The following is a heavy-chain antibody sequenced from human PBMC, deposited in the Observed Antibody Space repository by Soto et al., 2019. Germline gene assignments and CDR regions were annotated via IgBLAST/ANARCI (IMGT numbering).Heavy chain of an antibody. D-gene: IGHD3-22*01. V-gene: IGHV3-21*01. J-gene: IGHJ3*02. CDR1: GFTFSSYS. CDR3: ARDVDSYDISGSLYAFDI. Sequence: GGSLRLSCAASGFTFSSYSMNWVRQAPGKGLEWVASIRSSSSYIYYADSVKGRFTISRNNAKNSLYLQMNSLRAEDTSVYYCARDVDSYDISGSLYAFDIWGQGTMVTVSS. CDR2: IRSSSSYI.